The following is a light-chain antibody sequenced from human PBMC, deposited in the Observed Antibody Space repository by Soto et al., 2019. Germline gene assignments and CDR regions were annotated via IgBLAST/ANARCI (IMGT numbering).Light chain of an antibody. Sequence: EIVLTPSPGTLSLSPVERATLSCRASQSVSSSYLAWYQQKPGQAPRLLIYGASSRATGIPDRFSGSGSGIDFTLTISRLEPEDFAVYYCQQYGNSRTFGQGTKVDIK. CDR1: QSVSSSY. CDR3: QQYGNSRT. V-gene: IGKV3-20*01. CDR2: GAS. J-gene: IGKJ1*01.